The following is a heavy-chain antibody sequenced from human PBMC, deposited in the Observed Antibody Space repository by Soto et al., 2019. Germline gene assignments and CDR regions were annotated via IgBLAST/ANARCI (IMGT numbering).Heavy chain of an antibody. CDR2: IWYDGSNK. J-gene: IGHJ4*02. CDR1: GLTFSRYG. V-gene: IGHV3-33*01. Sequence: QVQLVESGGGVVQPGRSLRLSCVASGLTFSRYGMHWVRQAPGKGLEWVSVIWYDGSNKYYADSVKGRFTISRDNSKNTVYLQMNSLRADDTAVYYCAREDGQIDYWGQGTLVTVSS. CDR3: AREDGQIDY.